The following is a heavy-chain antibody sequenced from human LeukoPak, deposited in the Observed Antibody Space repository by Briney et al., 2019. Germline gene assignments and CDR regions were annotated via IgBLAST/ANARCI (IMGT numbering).Heavy chain of an antibody. J-gene: IGHJ4*02. Sequence: PGGSLRLSCAASGFTFSNYNMNWVRQAPGKGLEWVSSISSSSSYIYYADSVKGRFTISRDNAENSLFLQMNSLRAEDTAVYYCASMSLGGSGWYNYWGQGTLVTVSS. CDR3: ASMSLGGSGWYNY. CDR2: ISSSSSYI. V-gene: IGHV3-21*01. D-gene: IGHD6-19*01. CDR1: GFTFSNYN.